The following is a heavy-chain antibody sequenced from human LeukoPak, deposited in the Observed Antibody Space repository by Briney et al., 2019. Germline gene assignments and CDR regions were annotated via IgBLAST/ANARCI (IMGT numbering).Heavy chain of an antibody. CDR2: ISYDGSNK. V-gene: IGHV3-30*18. J-gene: IGHJ3*02. Sequence: GGSLRLSCAASGFTFNSFGMHWVRQAPGKGLEWVAVISYDGSNKYYADSVKGRFSISRDNSKNTLYLQMNSLRAEDTAVYYCAKGPYGDDAFDIWGQGTMVTVSS. CDR3: AKGPYGDDAFDI. CDR1: GFTFNSFG. D-gene: IGHD4-17*01.